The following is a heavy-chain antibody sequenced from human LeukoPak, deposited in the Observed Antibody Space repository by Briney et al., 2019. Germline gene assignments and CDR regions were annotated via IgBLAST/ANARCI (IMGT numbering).Heavy chain of an antibody. CDR2: IYHSGST. D-gene: IGHD2-8*01. V-gene: IGHV4-30-2*01. J-gene: IGHJ4*02. Sequence: SQTLSLTCAVSGGSISSGGYSWSWIRQPPGKGLEWIGYIYHSGSTYYNPSLKSRVTISVDRSKNQFSLKLSSVTAADTAVYYCARGGTNDWGQGTLVTVSS. CDR3: ARGGTND. CDR1: GGSISSGGYS.